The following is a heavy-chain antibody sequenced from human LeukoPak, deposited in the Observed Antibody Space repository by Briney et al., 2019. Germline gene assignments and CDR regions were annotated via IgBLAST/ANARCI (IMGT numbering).Heavy chain of an antibody. CDR2: VNPNNADT. V-gene: IGHV1-2*02. Sequence: ASVKVSCTTSGFTFTGYYIHWVRQAPGQGLEWMGWVNPNNADTNIAQKFQDRVTITSDTSITTAYMELSRLRSDDTAVYYCARDFQGGIWASGYWGLGTLVTVSS. D-gene: IGHD3-16*01. CDR3: ARDFQGGIWASGY. J-gene: IGHJ4*02. CDR1: GFTFTGYY.